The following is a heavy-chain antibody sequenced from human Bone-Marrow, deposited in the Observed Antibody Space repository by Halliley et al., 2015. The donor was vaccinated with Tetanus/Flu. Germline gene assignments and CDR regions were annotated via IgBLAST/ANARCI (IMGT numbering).Heavy chain of an antibody. CDR3: AKHYRDSVWGWFDP. CDR2: ITGSGEET. CDR1: GFTFSSHG. Sequence: TGPGFTFSSHGVTWVRQAPGKGLDWVSAITGSGEETYYSHAVKGRFIISRDNSKNTVDPQMSNLRAEDTGIYYCAKHYRDSVWGWFDPWGQGTLVTVSS. J-gene: IGHJ5*02. V-gene: IGHV3-23*01. D-gene: IGHD3-16*01.